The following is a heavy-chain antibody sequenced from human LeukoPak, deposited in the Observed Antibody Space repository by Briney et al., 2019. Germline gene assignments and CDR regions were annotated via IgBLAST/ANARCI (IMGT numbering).Heavy chain of an antibody. Sequence: SVKVSCKASGGTFSSYAISWVRQTPGQGLEWMRGIIPIFGTANYAQKFQGRVTITADESTSTAYMELSSLRSEDTAVYYCARNWYSSGWYAFDIWGQGTMVTVSS. CDR1: GGTFSSYA. D-gene: IGHD6-19*01. V-gene: IGHV1-69*01. J-gene: IGHJ3*02. CDR2: IIPIFGTA. CDR3: ARNWYSSGWYAFDI.